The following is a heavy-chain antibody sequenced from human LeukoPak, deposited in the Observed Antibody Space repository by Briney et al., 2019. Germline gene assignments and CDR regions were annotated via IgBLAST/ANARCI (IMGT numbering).Heavy chain of an antibody. CDR3: ARGRVVPAATGWFGEFDY. D-gene: IGHD2-2*01. CDR1: GGTFSSYD. J-gene: IGHJ4*02. CDR2: IIPIFGTA. Sequence: WASVKVSCTASGGTFSSYDMSWVRQAPGQGLEWMGGIIPIFGTANYAQKFQGRVMITADESTSTAYMELSSLRSEDTAVYYCARGRVVPAATGWFGEFDYWGQGTLVTVSS. V-gene: IGHV1-69*13.